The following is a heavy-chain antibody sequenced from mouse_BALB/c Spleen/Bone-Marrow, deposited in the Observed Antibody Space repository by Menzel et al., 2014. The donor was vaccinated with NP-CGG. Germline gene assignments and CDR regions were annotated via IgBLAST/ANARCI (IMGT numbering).Heavy chain of an antibody. Sequence: EVQLQQSGAELVKPGASVKLSCTASGFNIKDTYIHWVKQRPEQGLEWIGRVDPGSGGTKYDPKFQGKATIKADTSSNTAYVQLSSLTSEDAAVYYRARATPYYPLDYWGQGNSVTVSS. CDR3: ARATPYYPLDY. CDR2: VDPGSGGT. J-gene: IGHJ4*01. V-gene: IGHV14-3*02. CDR1: GFNIKDTY.